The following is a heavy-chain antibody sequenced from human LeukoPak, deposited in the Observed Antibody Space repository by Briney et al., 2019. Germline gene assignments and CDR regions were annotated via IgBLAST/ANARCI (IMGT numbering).Heavy chain of an antibody. CDR2: INPNSGGT. J-gene: IGHJ4*02. CDR1: GHTFTGYY. V-gene: IGHV1-2*02. CDR3: ASPGGHDYIDY. D-gene: IGHD4/OR15-4a*01. Sequence: PWASVKVSCKASGHTFTGYYIHWVRQAPGQGLEWMGWINPNSGGTKYAQKFQGRVTMTRDTSISTAYMELSRLRYDDTAVYYCASPGGHDYIDYWGQGTLVTVSS.